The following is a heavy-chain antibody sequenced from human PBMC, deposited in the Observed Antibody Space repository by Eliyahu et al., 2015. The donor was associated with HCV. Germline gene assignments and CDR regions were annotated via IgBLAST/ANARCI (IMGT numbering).Heavy chain of an antibody. CDR2: INPXNGDT. V-gene: IGHV1-2*02. Sequence: QVQLVQSGAEVQKPGASVKLSCKASGYTFTGYYLHWVRQAPGQGLEWMGWINPXNGDTYYAQKFKGRVTMTRDTSISTTYMELSSLRFDDRAVYYCARGGRYDWGSYRYSFLDHWGQGTLVTVSS. J-gene: IGHJ4*02. CDR1: GYTFTGYY. CDR3: ARGGRYDWGSYRYSFLDH. D-gene: IGHD3-16*02.